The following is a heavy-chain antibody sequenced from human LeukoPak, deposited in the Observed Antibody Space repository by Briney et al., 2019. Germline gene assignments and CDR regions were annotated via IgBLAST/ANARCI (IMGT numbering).Heavy chain of an antibody. CDR3: ARETCSGGSCDAFDF. V-gene: IGHV4-34*01. CDR1: GGSINSYY. Sequence: SETLSLTCTVSGGSINSYYWSWIRQPPGKGLEWIGEINHSGSTNYNPSLKSRVTISVDTSKNQFSLKLSSVTAADTAVYYCARETCSGGSCDAFDFWGRGTMVTVSS. J-gene: IGHJ3*01. CDR2: INHSGST. D-gene: IGHD2-15*01.